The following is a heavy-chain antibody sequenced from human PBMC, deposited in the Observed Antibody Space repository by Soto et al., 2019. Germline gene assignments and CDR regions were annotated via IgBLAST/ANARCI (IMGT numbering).Heavy chain of an antibody. D-gene: IGHD2-2*01. Sequence: EVQLVESGGGLVKPGGSLRLSCAASGFTFSSYSMNWVRQAPGKGLEWVSSISSSSSYIYYADSVKGRFTISRDNAKNSLYLQMNSLRAEDTAVYYCARDLAGDWDPLLWDYYYYGMDVWGQGTTVTVSS. CDR2: ISSSSSYI. CDR3: ARDLAGDWDPLLWDYYYYGMDV. CDR1: GFTFSSYS. J-gene: IGHJ6*02. V-gene: IGHV3-21*01.